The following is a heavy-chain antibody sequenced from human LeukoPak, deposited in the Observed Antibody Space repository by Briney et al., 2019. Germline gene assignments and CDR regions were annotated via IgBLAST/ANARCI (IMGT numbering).Heavy chain of an antibody. J-gene: IGHJ3*02. V-gene: IGHV1-46*01. CDR1: EYTFTGYY. D-gene: IGHD2-21*02. CDR3: ARDCGGDCYLFDAFDI. Sequence: ASVKVSCKASEYTFTGYYMHWVRQAPGQGLEWMGIINPSGGSTSYAQKFQGRVTMTRDMSTSTVYMELSSLRSEDTAVYYCARDCGGDCYLFDAFDIWGQGTMVTVSS. CDR2: INPSGGST.